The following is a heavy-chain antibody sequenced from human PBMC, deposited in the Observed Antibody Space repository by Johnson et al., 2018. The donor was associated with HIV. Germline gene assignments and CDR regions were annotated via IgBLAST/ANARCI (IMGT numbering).Heavy chain of an antibody. D-gene: IGHD1-20*01. CDR3: ARPNNWNPKGDAFDI. CDR2: IKQDGSER. V-gene: IGHV3-7*05. CDR1: GFTFSSYW. J-gene: IGHJ3*02. Sequence: EVQLVESGGGLVQPGGSLRLSCAASGFTFSSYWMSCVRQAPGKGLEWVANIKQDGSERKYVDSVKGRFTISRDNAKNSLYLQMNSLRAEDTAVYYCARPNNWNPKGDAFDIWGQGTMVTVSS.